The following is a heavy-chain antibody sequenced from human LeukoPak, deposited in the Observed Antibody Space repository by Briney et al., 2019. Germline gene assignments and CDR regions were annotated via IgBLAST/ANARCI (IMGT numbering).Heavy chain of an antibody. CDR3: ARGEGGDTLDY. V-gene: IGHV1-69*05. CDR1: GYTFTSYG. CDR2: IIPIFGTA. J-gene: IGHJ4*02. Sequence: SVKVSCKASGYTFTSYGISWVRQAPGQGLEWMGGIIPIFGTANYAQKFQGRVTITTDESTSTAYMELSSLRSEDTAVYYCARGEGGDTLDYWGQGTLVTVSS. D-gene: IGHD2-21*02.